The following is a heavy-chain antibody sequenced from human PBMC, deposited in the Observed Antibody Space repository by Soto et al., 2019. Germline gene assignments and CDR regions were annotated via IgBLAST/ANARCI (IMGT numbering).Heavy chain of an antibody. CDR3: AATYSSGWYYFDY. J-gene: IGHJ4*02. CDR1: GGSISSYY. CDR2: IYYSGGT. D-gene: IGHD6-19*01. V-gene: IGHV4-59*01. Sequence: VQLQASGTGLVKPWETLSLTCTVSGGSISSYYWSWLRPPPGKGLEWIGYIYYSGGTNYNPSLKSRVTISVDTSKDQFSLKLCSVTAADTAVDDFAATYSSGWYYFDYWGQGALVTVAS.